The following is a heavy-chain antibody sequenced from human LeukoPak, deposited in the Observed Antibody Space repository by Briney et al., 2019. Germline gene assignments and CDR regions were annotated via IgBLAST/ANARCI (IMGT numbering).Heavy chain of an antibody. D-gene: IGHD5-24*01. CDR2: IPYDGSNK. CDR3: AKDGHNYQLDY. V-gene: IGHV3-30*02. J-gene: IGHJ4*02. Sequence: GGSLRLSCAASGFTFTRSVMHWVRQAPGKGLEWVAFIPYDGSNKYYADSVKGRFTSSRDNSKNTLYLQMNSLRAEDTAVYYCAKDGHNYQLDYWGQGTLVTLSS. CDR1: GFTFTRSV.